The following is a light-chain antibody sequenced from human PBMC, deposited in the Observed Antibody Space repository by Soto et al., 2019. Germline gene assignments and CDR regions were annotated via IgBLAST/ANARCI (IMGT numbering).Light chain of an antibody. V-gene: IGKV3-11*01. CDR3: QHRSNWPLTT. J-gene: IGKJ5*01. CDR1: QSVSSY. CDR2: DAS. Sequence: EIVLTQSPATLSLSPGERATLSCRASQSVSSYLAWYQQKPGQAPRLLIYDASNRATGIPARFSGSGSGTDFTLTISSLEPEDVAVYYCQHRSNWPLTTFGQGTRLEI.